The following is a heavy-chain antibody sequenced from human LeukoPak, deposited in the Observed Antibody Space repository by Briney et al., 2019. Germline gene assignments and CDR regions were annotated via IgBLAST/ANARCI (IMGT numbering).Heavy chain of an antibody. V-gene: IGHV4-34*01. J-gene: IGHJ6*02. Sequence: PSETLSLTCAVYGGSFSGYYWSWIRQPPGKGLEWIGEINHSGSTNYNPSLKSRVTISVDTSKNQFSLKLSSVTAADTAVYYCALGIVVVPAARNYYYYYGMDAWGQGTTVTVSS. CDR2: INHSGST. CDR3: ALGIVVVPAARNYYYYYGMDA. D-gene: IGHD2-2*01. CDR1: GGSFSGYY.